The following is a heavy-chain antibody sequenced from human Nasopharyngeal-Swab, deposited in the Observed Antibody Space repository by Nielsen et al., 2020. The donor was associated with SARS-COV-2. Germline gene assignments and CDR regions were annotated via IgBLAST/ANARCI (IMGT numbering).Heavy chain of an antibody. D-gene: IGHD2-2*03. V-gene: IGHV1-18*01. CDR3: ASGGGYCSSTSCSNWFDP. J-gene: IGHJ5*02. CDR2: ISVYNGDT. Sequence: WVRQAPGQGLEWMGWISVYNGDTNYAQKLQGRVTMTTDTSTSTAYMELRSLRSDDTAVYYCASGGGYCSSTSCSNWFDPWGQGTLVTVSS.